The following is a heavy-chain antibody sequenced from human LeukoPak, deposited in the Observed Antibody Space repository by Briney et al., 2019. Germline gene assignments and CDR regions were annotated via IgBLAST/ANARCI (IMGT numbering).Heavy chain of an antibody. CDR3: ARGLRDFPAFDS. J-gene: IGHJ4*02. CDR2: IIPNSVGT. V-gene: IGHV1-2*02. Sequence: ASVKVSCKASGGTFSSYAISWVRQAPGQGLEWMGGIIPNSVGTNYAQKFQGRVTMTRDTSISTAYMELRRLRSDDTAVYYCARGLRDFPAFDSWGQGTLVTVSS. D-gene: IGHD2-2*01. CDR1: GGTFSSYA.